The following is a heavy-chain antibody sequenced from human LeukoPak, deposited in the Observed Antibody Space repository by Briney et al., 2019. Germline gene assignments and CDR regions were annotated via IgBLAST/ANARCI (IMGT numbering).Heavy chain of an antibody. V-gene: IGHV3-9*01. CDR3: AKDCGDI. CDR1: GFTFDDYA. CDR2: ISWNSGSI. Sequence: GGSLRLSCAASGFTFDDYAMHWVRQAPGKGLEWVSGISWNSGSIGYADSVKGRFTISRDNAKNSLYLQMNSLRAEDTALYYCAKDCGDIWGQGTMVTVSS. J-gene: IGHJ3*02. D-gene: IGHD1-26*01.